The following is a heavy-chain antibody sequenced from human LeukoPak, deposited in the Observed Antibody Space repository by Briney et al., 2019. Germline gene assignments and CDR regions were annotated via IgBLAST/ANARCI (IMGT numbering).Heavy chain of an antibody. CDR3: ARRTSGAFAI. CDR1: GFTFSSAA. CDR2: IGSSGGST. J-gene: IGHJ3*02. V-gene: IGHV3-23*01. Sequence: GGSLRLSCAASGFTFSSAAMTWVRQAPGKGLEWVSLIGSSGGSTYYADSVKGRFTISRDNSKNALCLQMNSLRAEDTAVYYCARRTSGAFAIWGQGTKVTVSS.